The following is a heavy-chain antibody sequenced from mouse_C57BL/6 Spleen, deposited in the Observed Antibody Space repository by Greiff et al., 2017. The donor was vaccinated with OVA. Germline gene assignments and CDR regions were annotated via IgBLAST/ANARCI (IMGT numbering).Heavy chain of an antibody. V-gene: IGHV5-4*01. CDR3: ARDRGYGSSYVRAMDY. D-gene: IGHD1-1*01. J-gene: IGHJ4*01. Sequence: EVKVVESGGGLVKPGGSLKLSCAASGFTFSSYAMSWVRQTPEKRLEWVATISDGGSYTYYPDNVKGRFTISRDNAKNTLYLQMRHLQSEDTAMYYCARDRGYGSSYVRAMDYWGQGTSVTVSS. CDR1: GFTFSSYA. CDR2: ISDGGSYT.